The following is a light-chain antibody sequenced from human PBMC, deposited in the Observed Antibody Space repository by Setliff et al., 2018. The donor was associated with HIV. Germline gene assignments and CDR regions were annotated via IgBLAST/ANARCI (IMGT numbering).Light chain of an antibody. CDR3: SSYTSSSTLEV. CDR2: EVS. Sequence: QSVLTQPASVSGSPGQSITISCTGTSSDIGAYNYVSWYQHHPGKAPKLMIYEVSDRPSGVSNRFSGSKSGNTASLTISGLQAEDEADYYCSSYTSSSTLEVFGTGTKVTVL. CDR1: SSDIGAYNY. J-gene: IGLJ1*01. V-gene: IGLV2-14*01.